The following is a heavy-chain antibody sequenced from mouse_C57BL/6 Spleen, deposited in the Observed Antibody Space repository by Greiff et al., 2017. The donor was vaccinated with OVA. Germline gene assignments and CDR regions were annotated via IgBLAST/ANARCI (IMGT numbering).Heavy chain of an antibody. Sequence: EVKLVESGGGLVKPGGSLKLSCAASGFTFSSYAMSWVRQTPEKRLEWVATISDGGSYTYYPDNVKGRFTISRDNAKNTLYLQMSHLTSEDTAMYYCARRTGTYWYFDVWGTGTTVTVSS. CDR2: ISDGGSYT. V-gene: IGHV5-4*03. J-gene: IGHJ1*03. D-gene: IGHD4-1*01. CDR1: GFTFSSYA. CDR3: ARRTGTYWYFDV.